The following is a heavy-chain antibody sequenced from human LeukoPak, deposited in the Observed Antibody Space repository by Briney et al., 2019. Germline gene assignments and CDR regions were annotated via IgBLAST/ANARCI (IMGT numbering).Heavy chain of an antibody. CDR1: GFTFSSYA. CDR2: IRNGGATT. J-gene: IGHJ3*02. Sequence: GGSLRLSCAASGFTFSSYAMSWVRQAPGKGLEWVSGIRNGGATTYYADSVKGRFTISRDISKNTLFLQMDSLRAEDTAVYYCAKDRNIVVVTGDAFDIWGQGTMVTVSS. V-gene: IGHV3-23*01. D-gene: IGHD2-21*02. CDR3: AKDRNIVVVTGDAFDI.